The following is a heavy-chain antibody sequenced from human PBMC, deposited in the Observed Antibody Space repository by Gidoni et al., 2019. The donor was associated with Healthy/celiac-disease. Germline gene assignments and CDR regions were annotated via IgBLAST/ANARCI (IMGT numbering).Heavy chain of an antibody. V-gene: IGHV3-9*01. CDR1: GFTFDDYA. J-gene: IGHJ3*02. CDR3: AKDRGSYYTVGAFDI. D-gene: IGHD1-26*01. CDR2: ISWNSGSI. Sequence: EVQLVESGGGLVQPGRSLRLSCAPSGFTFDDYAMHWVRQAPGKGLEWVSGISWNSGSIGYADSVKGRFTISRDNAKNSLYLQMNSLRAEDTALYYCAKDRGSYYTVGAFDIWGQGTMVTVSS.